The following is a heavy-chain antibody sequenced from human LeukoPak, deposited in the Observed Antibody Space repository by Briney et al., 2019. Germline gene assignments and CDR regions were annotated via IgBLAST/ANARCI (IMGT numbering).Heavy chain of an antibody. V-gene: IGHV3-23*01. D-gene: IGHD6-13*01. J-gene: IGHJ4*02. Sequence: GGSLRLSCAASGFIFDNYAMNWVRQAPGKGLEWLTGISGFGGSTYYAASAKGRFTISRDNSGNTLFLQLNNLRVEDTAVYYCARRGGSSWSSFGYWGQRSLVTVSS. CDR1: GFIFDNYA. CDR3: ARRGGSSWSSFGY. CDR2: ISGFGGST.